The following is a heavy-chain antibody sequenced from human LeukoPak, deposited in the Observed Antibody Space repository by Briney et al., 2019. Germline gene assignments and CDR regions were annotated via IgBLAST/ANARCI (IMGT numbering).Heavy chain of an antibody. CDR3: TQNLVAAAGDH. Sequence: PGGSLRLSCAASGFTFSSYWMTWVRQAPGKGLEWVVNIKPDGSVGYYVDSVRGRFIISRDNAGNSLYLQMNSLRVEDTAVYYCTQNLVAAAGDHWGQGTLLIVSS. CDR1: GFTFSSYW. CDR2: IKPDGSVG. D-gene: IGHD6-13*01. J-gene: IGHJ4*02. V-gene: IGHV3-7*03.